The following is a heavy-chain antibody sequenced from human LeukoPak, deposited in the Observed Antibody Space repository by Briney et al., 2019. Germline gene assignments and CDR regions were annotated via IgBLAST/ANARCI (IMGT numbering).Heavy chain of an antibody. CDR3: AREKDYVD. Sequence: PSETLSLTCTVSGGSVSSSSYYWGWVRQPPGKGLEWIGNIYYSGTTYYNPSLKSRVTMSVDTSKNQFSLKLSSVTAADTAVYYCAREKDYVDWGQGTLVTVSS. V-gene: IGHV4-39*02. CDR1: GGSVSSSSYY. J-gene: IGHJ4*02. CDR2: IYYSGTT. D-gene: IGHD4-17*01.